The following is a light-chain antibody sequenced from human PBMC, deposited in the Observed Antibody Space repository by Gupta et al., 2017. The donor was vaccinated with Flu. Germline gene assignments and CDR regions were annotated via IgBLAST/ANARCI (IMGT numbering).Light chain of an antibody. CDR2: DAS. CDR1: QDIRNH. J-gene: IGKJ1*01. V-gene: IGKV1-8*01. CDR3: QQYYNYLSRT. Sequence: AIRMTQSPSSFSASTGDDVTITCRASQDIRNHLVWYQQKPGRAPKVLIFDASILHSGVPSRFSGSGSGTVFALTITSLQSEDYATYYCQQYYNYLSRTFGQGTRVEIK.